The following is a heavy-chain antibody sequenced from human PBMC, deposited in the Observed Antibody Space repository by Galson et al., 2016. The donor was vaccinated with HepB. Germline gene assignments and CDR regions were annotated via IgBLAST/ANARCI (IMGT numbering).Heavy chain of an antibody. CDR2: ISTRSTYI. D-gene: IGHD3-16*01. Sequence: SLRLSCAASGFTLSTYSINWVRQAPGKGPEWVSSISTRSTYIYYADSVKGRFTISRKNAKNSPYLQMDSLRAEDTAVYYCARDGGLMIWGFDLWRRGTLVTVSS. J-gene: IGHJ2*01. V-gene: IGHV3-21*01. CDR1: GFTLSTYS. CDR3: ARDGGLMIWGFDL.